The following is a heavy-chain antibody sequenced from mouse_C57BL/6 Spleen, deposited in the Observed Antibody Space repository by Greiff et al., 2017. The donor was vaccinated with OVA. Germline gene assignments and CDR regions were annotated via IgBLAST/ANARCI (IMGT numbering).Heavy chain of an antibody. D-gene: IGHD1-1*02. V-gene: IGHV1-54*01. CDR1: GYAFTNYL. J-gene: IGHJ1*03. CDR2: INPGSGGT. Sequence: QVQLQQSGAELVRPGTSVKVSCKASGYAFTNYLIEWVKQRPGQGLEWIGVINPGSGGTNYNEKFKGKATLTADKSSSTAYMQLRSLTSEDSAVYFCARSGGCYLYFDVWGTGTTVTVSS. CDR3: ARSGGCYLYFDV.